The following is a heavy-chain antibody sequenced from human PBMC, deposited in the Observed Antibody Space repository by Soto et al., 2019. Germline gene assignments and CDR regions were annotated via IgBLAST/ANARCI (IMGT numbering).Heavy chain of an antibody. D-gene: IGHD5-18*01. Sequence: PGGSLRLSCTASGFTFGDYAMSWGRQAPGKGLEWVGFIRVKAYGGTTEDSASVKFRFTIAKYKSTSIVYLKRKSLKTKAAAVYYCSGKQLWLRDYWGQGTLVTVSS. CDR3: SGKQLWLRDY. J-gene: IGHJ4*02. V-gene: IGHV3-49*04. CDR2: IRVKAYGGTT. CDR1: GFTFGDYA.